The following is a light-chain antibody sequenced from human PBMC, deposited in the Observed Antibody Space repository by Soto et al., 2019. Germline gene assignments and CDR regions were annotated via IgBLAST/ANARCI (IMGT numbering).Light chain of an antibody. J-gene: IGLJ1*01. V-gene: IGLV2-8*01. CDR1: SSDVGSYNY. CDR2: EVS. Sequence: QSVLAQPPSGSGSPGRSVTISCTGTSSDVGSYNYVSWYQQHPGKAPKLMIYEVSKRPSGVPDRFSGSKSGNTASLTVSGLQAEDEADYYCSSFAGNNDYVFGTGTKVTVL. CDR3: SSFAGNNDYV.